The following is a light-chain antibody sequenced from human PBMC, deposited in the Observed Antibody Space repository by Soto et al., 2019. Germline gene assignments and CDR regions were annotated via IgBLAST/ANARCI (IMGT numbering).Light chain of an antibody. CDR2: QVT. CDR3: NSYSSSNFYV. V-gene: IGLV2-14*01. Sequence: QSALAQPASVSGSPGQSITIFCTGSSSDIASFNYVSWYQQYPGKAPKLLIDQVTSRASGVSHRFSGYKFGDTASLTISGLQPEDEAEYYCNSYSSSNFYVFGTGTKLTVL. CDR1: SSDIASFNY. J-gene: IGLJ1*01.